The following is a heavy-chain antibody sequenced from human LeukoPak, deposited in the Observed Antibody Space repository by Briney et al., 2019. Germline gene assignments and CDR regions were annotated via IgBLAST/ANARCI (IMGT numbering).Heavy chain of an antibody. D-gene: IGHD4-17*01. CDR1: GFTFSSYW. CDR2: INSDGSST. Sequence: GGSLRLSCAASGFTFSSYWMHWVRQAPGKGLVWVSHINSDGSSTNYADSVKGRFTISRDNAKNTMYLQMNSLRAEDTAVYYCARAVTAVTKFGLDYWGQGTLVTVSS. V-gene: IGHV3-74*01. J-gene: IGHJ4*02. CDR3: ARAVTAVTKFGLDY.